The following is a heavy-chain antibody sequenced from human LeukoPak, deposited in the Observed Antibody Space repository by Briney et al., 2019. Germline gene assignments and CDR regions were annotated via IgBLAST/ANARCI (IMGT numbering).Heavy chain of an antibody. V-gene: IGHV4-39*01. D-gene: IGHD3-10*01. CDR1: GGSISSSSYY. CDR3: ARMSGMVVRGVIPDYYYMDV. CDR2: IYYSGST. J-gene: IGHJ6*03. Sequence: SETLSLTCTVSGGSISSSSYYWGWIRQPPGKGLEWIGSIYYSGSTYYNPSLKSRVTISVDTSKNQFSLKLSSVTAADTAVYYCARMSGMVVRGVIPDYYYMDVWGKGPRSPSP.